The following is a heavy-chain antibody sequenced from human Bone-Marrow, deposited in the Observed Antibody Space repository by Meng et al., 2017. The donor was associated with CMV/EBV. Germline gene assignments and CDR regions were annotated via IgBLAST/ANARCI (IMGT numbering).Heavy chain of an antibody. CDR2: INHSGST. CDR3: ARLGRVPADPDYYYYGMDV. J-gene: IGHJ6*02. Sequence: SQTLSLTCAVYGGSFSGYYWSWIRQPPGKGLEWIGEINHSGSTNYNPSLKSRVTILVDTSKNQFSLKLSSVTATDTAVYYCARLGRVPADPDYYYYGMDVWGQGTTVTVSS. CDR1: GGSFSGYY. V-gene: IGHV4-34*01. D-gene: IGHD2-2*01.